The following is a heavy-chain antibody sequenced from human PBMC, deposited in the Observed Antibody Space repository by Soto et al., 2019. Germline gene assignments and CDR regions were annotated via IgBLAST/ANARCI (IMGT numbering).Heavy chain of an antibody. CDR1: GFTFSSYG. D-gene: IGHD1-1*01. CDR3: ARSAGGSSWNDAEYFHH. Sequence: QVQLVDSGGGVVQPGRSLRLSCAASGFTFSSYGMHWVRQAPGKGLEWVAVIWYDGSNKYYADSVKGRFTISRDNSKNTLYLQMSSLRVEDTAVYYCARSAGGSSWNDAEYFHHWGQGTLVTVSS. V-gene: IGHV3-33*01. J-gene: IGHJ1*01. CDR2: IWYDGSNK.